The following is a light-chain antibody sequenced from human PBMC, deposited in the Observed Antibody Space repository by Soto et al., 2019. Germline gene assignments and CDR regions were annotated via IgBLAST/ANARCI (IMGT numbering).Light chain of an antibody. CDR2: DAS. V-gene: IGKV1-33*01. J-gene: IGKJ4*01. Sequence: EIQITQSPSSLSASVGDRVTITSQASQDISNYLNWYKQKPGKAPXXLIYDASKLETGVPAMFIGSGSGTTLTFTISSLQPEDIATYYCQQYESVPTFGGGTKVDIK. CDR3: QQYESVPT. CDR1: QDISNY.